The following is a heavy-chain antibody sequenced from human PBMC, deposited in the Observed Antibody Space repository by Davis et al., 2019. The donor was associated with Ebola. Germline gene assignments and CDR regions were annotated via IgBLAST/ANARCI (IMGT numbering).Heavy chain of an antibody. CDR3: AREGQWLEGWFDP. V-gene: IGHV3-21*04. J-gene: IGHJ5*02. D-gene: IGHD6-19*01. Sequence: PGGSLRLSCAASGFTFSSYSTNWVRQAPGKGLEWVSSISSSSSYIYYADSVKGRFTISRDNAKNSLYLQMNSLRAEDTAVYYCAREGQWLEGWFDPWGQGTLVTVSS. CDR2: ISSSSSYI. CDR1: GFTFSSYS.